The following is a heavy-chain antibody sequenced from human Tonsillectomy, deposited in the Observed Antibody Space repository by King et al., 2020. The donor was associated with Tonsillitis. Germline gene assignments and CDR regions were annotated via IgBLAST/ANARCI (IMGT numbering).Heavy chain of an antibody. CDR3: ARYVSGSFDY. V-gene: IGHV4-39*01. Sequence: QLQESGPGVVRPSETLSLKCTVSGGSITNSDHFWAWIRQPPGKGLEWIGYMDYSGTLFYKPSLKSRITISGGASENRFSLKLSSVTAADTAVYFCARYVSGSFDYWGQGALVTVSS. CDR1: GGSITNSDHF. J-gene: IGHJ4*02. D-gene: IGHD1-26*01. CDR2: MDYSGTL.